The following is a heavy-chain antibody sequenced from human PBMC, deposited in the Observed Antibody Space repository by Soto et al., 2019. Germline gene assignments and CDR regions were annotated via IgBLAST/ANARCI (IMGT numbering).Heavy chain of an antibody. Sequence: SETLSLTCAVSGGSISSGGYSWSWIRHPPGKGREWIGYIYHSGSTYYNPSLKSRVTISVDRSKNQFSLKRSSVTAADTAVYYCARCSGGSSCSFDYWGQGTLVTVSS. D-gene: IGHD2-15*01. CDR1: GGSISSGGYS. J-gene: IGHJ4*02. V-gene: IGHV4-30-2*01. CDR3: ARCSGGSSCSFDY. CDR2: IYHSGST.